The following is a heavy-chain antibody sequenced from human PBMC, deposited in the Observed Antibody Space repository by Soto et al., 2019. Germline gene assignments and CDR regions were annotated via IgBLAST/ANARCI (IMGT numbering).Heavy chain of an antibody. CDR1: GGSISSSNW. CDR2: IYHSGST. Sequence: TLSLTCAVSGGSISSSNWWSWVRQPPGKGLEWIGEIYHSGSTNYNPSLKSRVTISVDTSKNQFSLKLSSVTAADTAVYYCARLQPANWFDPWGQGTLVTVSS. D-gene: IGHD1-1*01. J-gene: IGHJ5*02. V-gene: IGHV4-4*02. CDR3: ARLQPANWFDP.